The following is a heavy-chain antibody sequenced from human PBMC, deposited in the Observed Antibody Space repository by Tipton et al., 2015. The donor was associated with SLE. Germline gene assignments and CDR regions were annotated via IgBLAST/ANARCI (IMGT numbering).Heavy chain of an antibody. D-gene: IGHD6-19*01. CDR1: GFTFSSSA. Sequence: SLRLSCAASGFTFSSSAMYWVRQAPGKGLEWVAVISYDGSNKYYADSVKGRFTISRDNSKNTLYLQMNSLRIEDTAVYYCARASPIEVAGREGYFDYWGQGTLVTVSS. CDR2: ISYDGSNK. CDR3: ARASPIEVAGREGYFDY. V-gene: IGHV3-30*04. J-gene: IGHJ4*02.